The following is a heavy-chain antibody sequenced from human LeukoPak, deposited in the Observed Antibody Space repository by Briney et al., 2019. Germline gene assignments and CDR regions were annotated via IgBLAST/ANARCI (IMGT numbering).Heavy chain of an antibody. V-gene: IGHV4-59*01. Sequence: PSETLSLTRTVSGGSISAYYWTWIRQPPGKGLEWIGYIQYRGNADYNPSLKSRVTISLDTSNNQCSLRLTSVTAADTAMYYCARVGSLITFDWGQGTLVTVSS. CDR2: IQYRGNA. D-gene: IGHD3-16*01. CDR1: GGSISAYY. J-gene: IGHJ4*02. CDR3: ARVGSLITFD.